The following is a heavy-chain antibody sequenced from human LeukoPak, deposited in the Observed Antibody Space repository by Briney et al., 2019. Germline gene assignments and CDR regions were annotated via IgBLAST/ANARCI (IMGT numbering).Heavy chain of an antibody. Sequence: ASVKVSCKASGYTFTSYGISWVRQAPGQGLEWMGWISVYNDYTNDAQKLQGRVTMAADTSTSTAYMELTSLRSDDTAVYYCARLQKGHYDSSGYAFDIWGQGTMVTVSS. CDR1: GYTFTSYG. D-gene: IGHD3-22*01. V-gene: IGHV1-18*01. J-gene: IGHJ3*02. CDR2: ISVYNDYT. CDR3: ARLQKGHYDSSGYAFDI.